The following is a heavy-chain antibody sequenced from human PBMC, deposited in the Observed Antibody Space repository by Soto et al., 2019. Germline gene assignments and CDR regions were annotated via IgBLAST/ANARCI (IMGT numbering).Heavy chain of an antibody. V-gene: IGHV1-2*02. Sequence: QVVLLQSGAEVKEPGSSVRVSCQVSGSTFNNFAFSWVRQAPGHGPEWMGGINAKSGNPKYVPKFQGRVTVTRDTSTSTVYMELNRLTSDDTAVYFCASEDCRNNCLKGFGYWGQGTLVTVSS. CDR3: ASEDCRNNCLKGFGY. CDR1: GSTFNNFA. CDR2: INAKSGNP. D-gene: IGHD2-15*01. J-gene: IGHJ4*02.